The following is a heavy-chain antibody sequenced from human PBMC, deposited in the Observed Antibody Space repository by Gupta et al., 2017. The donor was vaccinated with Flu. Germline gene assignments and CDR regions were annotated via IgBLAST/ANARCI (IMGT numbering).Heavy chain of an antibody. CDR2: IYYSGST. J-gene: IGHJ4*02. Sequence: QLQLQESRPGLVKPSETLSLTCTVSGCSLSSTSYYWGWLRQPPGKGLEWIGSIYYSGSTYYNPSLKRRLTISVDTSKNQFSLKLSSVTAADTAVYYCARVWWFGSIAVAGTEYYFDYWGQGTLVTVSS. CDR3: ARVWWFGSIAVAGTEYYFDY. V-gene: IGHV4-39*01. D-gene: IGHD6-19*01. CDR1: GCSLSSTSYY.